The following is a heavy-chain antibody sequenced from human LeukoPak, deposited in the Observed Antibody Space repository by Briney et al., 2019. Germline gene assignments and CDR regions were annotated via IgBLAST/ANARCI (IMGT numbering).Heavy chain of an antibody. J-gene: IGHJ6*03. CDR2: IKQDGSEK. D-gene: IGHD6-13*01. V-gene: IGHV3-7*01. CDR1: GFTFSSYA. CDR3: ARGPYSSSWEYYYYYYMDV. Sequence: GGSLRLSCAASGFTFSSYAMSWVRQAPGKGLEWVANIKQDGSEKYYVDSVKGRFTISRDNAKNSLYLQMNSLRAEDTAVYYYARGPYSSSWEYYYYYYMDVWGKGTTVTVSS.